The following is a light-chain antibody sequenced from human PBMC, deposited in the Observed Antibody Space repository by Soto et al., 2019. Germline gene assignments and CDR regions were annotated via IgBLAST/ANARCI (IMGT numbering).Light chain of an antibody. CDR2: AAS. CDR1: QSINNY. V-gene: IGKV1-39*01. Sequence: DIQMTQSPSSLSASLGDRVTITCRASQSINNYLNWYQQRPGKAPKFLIYAASSLQSGVPSRFSGSVSGADFTLAISSLQPEDFATYYCQQSYSSPWTFGQGNNVEIK. J-gene: IGKJ1*01. CDR3: QQSYSSPWT.